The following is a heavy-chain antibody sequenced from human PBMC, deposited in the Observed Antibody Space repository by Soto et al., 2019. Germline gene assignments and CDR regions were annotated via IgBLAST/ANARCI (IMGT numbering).Heavy chain of an antibody. J-gene: IGHJ6*02. D-gene: IGHD6-13*01. Sequence: EVQLVESGGGLVQPGGSLRLSCAASGFTFSSYSMNWVRQAPGKGLEWVSYISSSSSTIYYADSVKGRFTISRDKAKNSLNLQMNSLREEDTVVYYSARDSIAAAGRDYYYYGMDVWGQGTTVTVSS. CDR2: ISSSSSTI. V-gene: IGHV3-48*02. CDR3: ARDSIAAAGRDYYYYGMDV. CDR1: GFTFSSYS.